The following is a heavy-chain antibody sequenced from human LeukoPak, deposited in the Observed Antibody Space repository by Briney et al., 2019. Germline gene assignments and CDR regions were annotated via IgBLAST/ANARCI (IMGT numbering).Heavy chain of an antibody. D-gene: IGHD6-13*01. CDR2: IWYDGSNK. CDR1: GFTFSNYG. CDR3: AKDHSSSHYYFDY. V-gene: IGHV3-33*06. J-gene: IGHJ4*02. Sequence: GGSLRLSCAASGFTFSNYGMHWVRQAPGKGLEWVAVIWYDGSNKYYADSVKGRFTISRDNSKNTLYLQMNSLRAEDTAVYYCAKDHSSSHYYFDYWGQGTLVTVSS.